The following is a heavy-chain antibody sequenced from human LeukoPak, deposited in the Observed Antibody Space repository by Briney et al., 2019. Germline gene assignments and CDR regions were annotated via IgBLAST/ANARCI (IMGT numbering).Heavy chain of an antibody. V-gene: IGHV1-24*01. Sequence: ASVKVSCKVSGYTLTELSMHWVRQAPGKGLEWMGGFDPEDGETIYAQKFQGRVTMTRNTSISTVYMELSSLRSEDTAVYYCARVLAADDGLYNWFDPWGQGTLVTVSS. CDR2: FDPEDGET. D-gene: IGHD6-13*01. CDR3: ARVLAADDGLYNWFDP. J-gene: IGHJ5*02. CDR1: GYTLTELS.